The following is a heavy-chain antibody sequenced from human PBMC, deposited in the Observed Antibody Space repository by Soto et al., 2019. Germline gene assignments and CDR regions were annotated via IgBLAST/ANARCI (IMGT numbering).Heavy chain of an antibody. D-gene: IGHD1-26*01. Sequence: PSETLSLTCTVSGGSVNSDNYYWSWIRQPPGKGLEWTGYIYYTGRTNYNPSLMSRVTISLDASRNQFSLKLSSVTAADTAVFYCAREYSNSPEAFDSWGQGTLVTVS. CDR3: AREYSNSPEAFDS. V-gene: IGHV4-61*01. CDR1: GGSVNSDNYY. CDR2: IYYTGRT. J-gene: IGHJ4*02.